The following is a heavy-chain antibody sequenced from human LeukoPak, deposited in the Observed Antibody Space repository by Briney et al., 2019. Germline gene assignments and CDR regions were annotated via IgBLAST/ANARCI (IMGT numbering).Heavy chain of an antibody. Sequence: PGGSLRLSWAPSGLTFTGSTMHWVRQASGKGLEWVGRIRSKANSYATAYAASVKGSFTISRDDSKKMAYLQMNNLKAEDTAMYYCTRANGWDAFDIWGQGTMVTVSS. CDR2: IRSKANSYAT. V-gene: IGHV3-73*01. J-gene: IGHJ3*02. D-gene: IGHD6-19*01. CDR3: TRANGWDAFDI. CDR1: GLTFTGST.